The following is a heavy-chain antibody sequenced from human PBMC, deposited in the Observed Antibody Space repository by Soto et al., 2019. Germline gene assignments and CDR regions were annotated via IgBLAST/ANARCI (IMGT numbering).Heavy chain of an antibody. CDR1: GFTFSSYA. CDR2: FRGDGTGA. D-gene: IGHD3-9*01. Sequence: PGGSLRLSCAASGFTFSSYAMSWVRQAPGKGLEWVSAFRGDGTGAHYADSVKGRFTISRDNSKNSLYLHMNSLRAEDTAVYYCAKLPQYDILTGYLHYFDYWGQGTLDTVSS. CDR3: AKLPQYDILTGYLHYFDY. V-gene: IGHV3-23*01. J-gene: IGHJ4*02.